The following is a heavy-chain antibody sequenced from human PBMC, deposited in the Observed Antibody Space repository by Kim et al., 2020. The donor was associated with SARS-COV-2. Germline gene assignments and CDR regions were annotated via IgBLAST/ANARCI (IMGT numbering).Heavy chain of an antibody. CDR3: AKDKAFFIITLGGGSGGVDV. D-gene: IGHD3-16*01. CDR2: ISYERSKK. V-gene: IGHV3-30*18. J-gene: IGHJ6*02. Sequence: GGSLRLSCAASGFTFNNFGMHWVRQAPGKGLEWVALISYERSKKYYADSLKGRFTISRDSSKNTLYLQMNSLRPEDTAVYFCAKDKAFFIITLGGGSGGVDVWGQETGVTVSS. CDR1: GFTFNNFG.